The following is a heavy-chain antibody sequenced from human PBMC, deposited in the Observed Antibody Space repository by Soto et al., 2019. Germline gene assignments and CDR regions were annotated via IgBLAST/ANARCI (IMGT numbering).Heavy chain of an antibody. J-gene: IGHJ5*02. CDR1: GFTFSNSA. D-gene: IGHD5-18*01. CDR3: AGATGASARTALVRYNWFAP. V-gene: IGHV3-23*01. CDR2: ISGSGGST. Sequence: EVQLLESGGGLVQPGGSLRLSCAPSGFTFSNSAMTWVRQAPGKGLEWVSTISGSGGSTYYADSVRGRFSISRDNSKNPLCRKMNSRRADAPALYYWAGATGASARTALVRYNWFAPWGQGPLVTFSS.